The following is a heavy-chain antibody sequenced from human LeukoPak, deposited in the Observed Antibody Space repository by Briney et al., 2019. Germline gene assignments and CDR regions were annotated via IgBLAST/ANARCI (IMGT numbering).Heavy chain of an antibody. CDR1: GFTFSSYS. CDR3: ARGRVRGLIAVATRGGL. Sequence: GGSLRLSCAASGFTFSSYSMNWVRQAPGKGLEWVSYISSSSSTIYYADSVKGRFTISRDNAKNSLYLQMNSLRDEDTAVYYCARGRVRGLIAVATRGGLWGQGTLVTVSS. D-gene: IGHD6-19*01. J-gene: IGHJ4*02. CDR2: ISSSSSTI. V-gene: IGHV3-48*02.